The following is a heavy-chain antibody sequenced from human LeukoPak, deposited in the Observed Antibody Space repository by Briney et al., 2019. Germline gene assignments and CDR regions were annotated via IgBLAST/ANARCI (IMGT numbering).Heavy chain of an antibody. CDR2: IYYAGDT. Sequence: TETLSLTCTVSGGPVSSSSYYWGWVRQSPEKWLECIGTIYYAGDTYYNPSLESRLTISVDTSKNQFSLKLRSVTAADTAVYYCATWDSGRYSQIDNWGQGTLVTVSS. CDR3: ATWDSGRYSQIDN. V-gene: IGHV4-39*01. D-gene: IGHD1-26*01. J-gene: IGHJ4*02. CDR1: GGPVSSSSYY.